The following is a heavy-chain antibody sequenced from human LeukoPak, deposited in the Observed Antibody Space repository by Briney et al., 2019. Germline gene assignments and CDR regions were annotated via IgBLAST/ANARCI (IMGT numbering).Heavy chain of an antibody. CDR3: ARDQNGYSDY. V-gene: IGHV4-59*01. CDR2: IYYSGST. J-gene: IGHJ4*02. CDR1: GGSISSYY. Sequence: PSETLSLTCTVSGGSISSYYWSWIRQPPGKGLEWIGYIYYSGSTNYNPSLKSRVTISVDTSKNQFSLKLSSVTAADTAVYYCARDQNGYSDYWGQGTLVTVSS.